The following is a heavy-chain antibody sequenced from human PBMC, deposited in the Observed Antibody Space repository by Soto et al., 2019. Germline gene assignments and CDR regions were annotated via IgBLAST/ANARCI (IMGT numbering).Heavy chain of an antibody. D-gene: IGHD3-22*01. CDR1: GYTFTSYG. CDR3: ARDRAPYYDSSGYYFDY. J-gene: IGHJ4*02. Sequence: EASVKVSCKASGYTFTSYGISWVRQAPGQGLEWMGGIIPIFGTANYAQKFQGRVTITADESTSTAYMELSSLRSEDTAVYYCARDRAPYYDSSGYYFDYWGQGTLVTVSS. V-gene: IGHV1-69*13. CDR2: IIPIFGTA.